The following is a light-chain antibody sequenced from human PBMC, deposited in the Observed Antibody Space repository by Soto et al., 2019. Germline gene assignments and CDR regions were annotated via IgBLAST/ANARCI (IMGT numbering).Light chain of an antibody. Sequence: VFTQSPGTLSLSAVERATLSCRASQSVISSHFAWYQQKPGQAPRLLISGTSSRATGIPERFSGSGSGTAFTLTISRLEPEDSAVYYCHKYGNSPLKFGQGTKVDIK. CDR1: QSVISSH. V-gene: IGKV3-20*01. CDR2: GTS. CDR3: HKYGNSPLK. J-gene: IGKJ1*01.